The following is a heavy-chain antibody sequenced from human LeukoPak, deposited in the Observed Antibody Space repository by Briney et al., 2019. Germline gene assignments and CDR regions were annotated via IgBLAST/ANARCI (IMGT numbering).Heavy chain of an antibody. CDR3: TRETSGSSWYPYYYYYMDV. J-gene: IGHJ6*03. Sequence: PGGSLRLSCTASGFTFGDYAMSWDRQAPGKGLEWVGFIRSKAYGGTTEYAASVKGRFTISRDDSKSIAYLQINSLKTEDTAVYYCTRETSGSSWYPYYYYYMDVWGKGTTVTISS. CDR1: GFTFGDYA. V-gene: IGHV3-49*04. D-gene: IGHD6-13*01. CDR2: IRSKAYGGTT.